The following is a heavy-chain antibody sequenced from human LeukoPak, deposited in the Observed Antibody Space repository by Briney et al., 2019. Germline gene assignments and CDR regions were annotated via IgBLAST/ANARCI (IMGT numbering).Heavy chain of an antibody. Sequence: PSETLSLTCAVYGGSFRGYYWSWIRQPPGKGLEWIGEINHSGSTNYNPSLKSRVTISVDTSKNQFSLKLSSVTAADTAVYYCARDTGRRDDAFDIWGQGTMVTVSS. D-gene: IGHD2-8*02. CDR1: GGSFRGYY. CDR2: INHSGST. CDR3: ARDTGRRDDAFDI. J-gene: IGHJ3*02. V-gene: IGHV4-34*01.